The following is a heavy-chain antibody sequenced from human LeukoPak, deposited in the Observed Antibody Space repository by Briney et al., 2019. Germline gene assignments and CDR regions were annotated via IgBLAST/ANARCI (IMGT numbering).Heavy chain of an antibody. CDR2: ISFVGGSD. CDR1: GFTFRSYA. CDR3: ARDLLAFGSGGRFWFALDL. V-gene: IGHV3-30*03. J-gene: IGHJ3*01. Sequence: PGGSLRLSCEASGFTFRSYAMHWVRQAPGKWLEWMAAISFVGGSDSYADAVRGRFTISRDNSKNLLSLQMSNLTSGDTAFYYCARDLLAFGSGGRFWFALDLWGQGTWVTVSS. D-gene: IGHD6-19*01.